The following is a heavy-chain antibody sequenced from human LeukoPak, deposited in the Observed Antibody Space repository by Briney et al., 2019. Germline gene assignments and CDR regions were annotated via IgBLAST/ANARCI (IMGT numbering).Heavy chain of an antibody. D-gene: IGHD5-12*01. Sequence: PSETLSLTCTVSGGSISSSSYYWGWIRQPPGRGLEWIGSIYYSGSTYYNPSLKSRVTISVDTSKNQFSLKLSSVTAADTAVYYCARQVDQLFDYWGQGTLVTVSS. CDR1: GGSISSSSYY. CDR2: IYYSGST. CDR3: ARQVDQLFDY. J-gene: IGHJ4*02. V-gene: IGHV4-39*07.